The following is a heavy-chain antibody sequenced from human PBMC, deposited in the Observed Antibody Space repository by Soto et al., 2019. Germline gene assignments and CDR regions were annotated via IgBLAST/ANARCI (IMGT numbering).Heavy chain of an antibody. D-gene: IGHD4-17*01. CDR2: IWYDGSNM. CDR1: GFNFINTG. CDR3: GRGIYYGNYAIDY. V-gene: IGHV3-33*01. J-gene: IGHJ4*02. Sequence: QVQLVESGGGVVQPGRSLRLSCAASGFNFINTGMHWVRQAPGKGLEWVAVIWYDGSNMFYADSVKGRFTISRDNSKNTLFLQMNSLRGEDTAVYYCGRGIYYGNYAIDYWGQGTLVTVSS.